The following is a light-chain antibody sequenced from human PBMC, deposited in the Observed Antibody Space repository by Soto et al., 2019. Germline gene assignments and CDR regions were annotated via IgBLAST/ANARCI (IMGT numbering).Light chain of an antibody. CDR1: QILNNR. CDR3: QQSYITLYS. Sequence: DIQMTQSPSTLSASVGDRVTITFRESQILNNRLSWYQQKXGKAPNXXISGAFNLQSGVPSRGGGGGAGTDCTLTISSLQPEDVETDYCQQSYITLYSFGQGTRLEIK. J-gene: IGKJ2*01. V-gene: IGKV1-39*01. CDR2: GAF.